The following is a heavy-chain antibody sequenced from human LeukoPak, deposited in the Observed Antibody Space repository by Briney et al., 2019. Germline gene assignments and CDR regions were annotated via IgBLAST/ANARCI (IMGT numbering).Heavy chain of an antibody. J-gene: IGHJ4*02. V-gene: IGHV3-23*01. CDR3: AKDIVVVPAAMVCDY. Sequence: GGSLRLTCAASGFTFSSYAMSWVRQAPGKGLEWVSAISGSGGSTYYADSVKGRCTISRDNSKNTLYLQMNSLRAEDTAVYYCAKDIVVVPAAMVCDYWGQGTLVTVSS. CDR2: ISGSGGST. D-gene: IGHD2-2*01. CDR1: GFTFSSYA.